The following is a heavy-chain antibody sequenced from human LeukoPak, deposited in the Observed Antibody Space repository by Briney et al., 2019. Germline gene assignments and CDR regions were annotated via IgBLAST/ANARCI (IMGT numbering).Heavy chain of an antibody. CDR3: ARVEVRPMVRGVIDY. V-gene: IGHV4-59*01. D-gene: IGHD3-10*01. CDR2: IYYSGNT. CDR1: GGSISSYY. Sequence: PSETLSLTCTVSGGSISSYYWSWVRQPPGKGREWIGYIYYSGNTNYNPSLKSRVTISVDTSKNQFSLKLSSVTAADTAVYYCARVEVRPMVRGVIDYWGQGTLVTVSS. J-gene: IGHJ4*02.